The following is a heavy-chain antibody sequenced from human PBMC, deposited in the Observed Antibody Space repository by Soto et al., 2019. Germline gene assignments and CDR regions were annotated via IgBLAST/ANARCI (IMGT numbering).Heavy chain of an antibody. D-gene: IGHD6-19*01. CDR2: ISYDGSNK. CDR3: AKDAVAGFVVVYYYYGMDV. CDR1: GFTFSSYG. Sequence: QVQLVESGGGVVQPGRSLRLSCAASGFTFSSYGMHWVRQAPGKGLEWVAVISYDGSNKYYADSVKGRFTISRDNSKNTLYLQMNSLRAEDTAVYYCAKDAVAGFVVVYYYYGMDVWGQGTTVTVSS. J-gene: IGHJ6*02. V-gene: IGHV3-30*18.